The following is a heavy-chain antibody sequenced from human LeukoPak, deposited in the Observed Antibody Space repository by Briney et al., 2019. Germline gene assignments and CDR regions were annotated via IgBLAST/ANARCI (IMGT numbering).Heavy chain of an antibody. J-gene: IGHJ6*03. CDR3: ARITSDGSGWYSYYYYYMGV. V-gene: IGHV1-8*01. Sequence: GASVKVSCKASGYTFTSYDINWVRQATGQGLEWMGWMNPNSGNTGYAQKFQGRVTMTRNTSISTAYMELSSLRSEDTAVYYCARITSDGSGWYSYYYYYMGVWGKGTTVTISS. CDR2: MNPNSGNT. D-gene: IGHD6-19*01. CDR1: GYTFTSYD.